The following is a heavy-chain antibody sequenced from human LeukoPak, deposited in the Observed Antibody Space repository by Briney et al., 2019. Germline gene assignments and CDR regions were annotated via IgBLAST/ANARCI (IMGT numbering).Heavy chain of an antibody. V-gene: IGHV4-61*02. CDR1: GGSISSGGYY. CDR3: ARFQGWLIYDIDPRGFDY. Sequence: SETLSLTCTVSGGSISSGGYYWSWIRQPAGKGLEWIGRIYTSGSTNYNPSLKSRVTMSVDMSTNQFSLKLSSVTAADTAVYYCARFQGWLIYDIDPRGFDYWGQGTLVTVSS. D-gene: IGHD3-3*01. CDR2: IYTSGST. J-gene: IGHJ4*02.